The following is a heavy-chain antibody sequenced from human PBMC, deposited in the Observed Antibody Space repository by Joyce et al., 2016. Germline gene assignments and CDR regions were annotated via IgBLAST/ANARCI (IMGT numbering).Heavy chain of an antibody. CDR1: GGSISSRTYC. CDR2: IFNSGSS. CDR3: ARDPDTSYWYESDAFDI. D-gene: IGHD1-1*01. Sequence: QLQLQESGPRLVKPSETLSLTCSVSGGSISSRTYCWAWIRQSPGKGLEWIGTIFNSGSSYYNPSLKSRVTISVDRYKSQFSLRLNAVTAADTAVYYCARDPDTSYWYESDAFDIWGQGTMVTVSS. J-gene: IGHJ3*02. V-gene: IGHV4-39*07.